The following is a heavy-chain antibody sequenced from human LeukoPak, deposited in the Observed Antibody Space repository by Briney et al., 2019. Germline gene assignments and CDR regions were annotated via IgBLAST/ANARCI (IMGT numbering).Heavy chain of an antibody. CDR2: ISGSATTI. D-gene: IGHD2-21*02. J-gene: IGHJ4*02. CDR1: GFTFSSFE. V-gene: IGHV3-48*03. Sequence: GGSLRLSCEASGFTFSSFEMNWVRRAPGKGLEFVSYISGSATTIYYADSVKGRFTISRDNAKNSLYLQMNSLRAKDTAVYYCARRALPDFWGQGTLVTVSS. CDR3: ARRALPDF.